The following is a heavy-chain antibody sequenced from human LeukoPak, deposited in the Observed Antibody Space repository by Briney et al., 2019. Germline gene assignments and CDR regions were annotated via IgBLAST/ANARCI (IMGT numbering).Heavy chain of an antibody. J-gene: IGHJ6*03. CDR1: GFTFSSYS. Sequence: GGSLRLSCAASGFTFSSYSMNWIRQAPGKGLEWVSSISSSSSYIYYADSVKGRFTISRDNSKNTLYLQMNSLRAEDTAVYYCAKDRYYGSGRVYYYYMDVWGKGTTVTISS. V-gene: IGHV3-21*01. D-gene: IGHD3-10*01. CDR3: AKDRYYGSGRVYYYYMDV. CDR2: ISSSSSYI.